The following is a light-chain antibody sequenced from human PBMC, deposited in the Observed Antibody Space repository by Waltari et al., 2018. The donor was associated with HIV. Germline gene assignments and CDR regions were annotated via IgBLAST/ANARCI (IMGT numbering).Light chain of an antibody. CDR1: SRDVGAYTY. Sequence: QSALTPRAPVSGYPGQSIAISCTGTSRDVGAYTYVSWYQQHPGRAPKLMIYDVSNRPSWVSDRFSGSKSGNTASLTISGLQPQDEADYYCASYTTTSTDVFGTGTKVTFL. J-gene: IGLJ1*01. CDR2: DVS. CDR3: ASYTTTSTDV. V-gene: IGLV2-14*03.